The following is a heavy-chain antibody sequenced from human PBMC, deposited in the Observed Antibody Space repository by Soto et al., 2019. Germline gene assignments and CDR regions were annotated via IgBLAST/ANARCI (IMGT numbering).Heavy chain of an antibody. CDR1: GYTFTSYY. J-gene: IGHJ4*02. D-gene: IGHD3-22*01. CDR3: ARDGYYYDSSGYYLVY. CDR2: INPSGGST. V-gene: IGHV1-46*03. Sequence: ASVKVSCKASGYTFTSYYMHWVRQAPGQGLEWMGIINPSGGSTTYAQKFQGRVTMTRDTSTRTVYMELSSLRSEDTAVYYCARDGYYYDSSGYYLVYWGQGTLVTV.